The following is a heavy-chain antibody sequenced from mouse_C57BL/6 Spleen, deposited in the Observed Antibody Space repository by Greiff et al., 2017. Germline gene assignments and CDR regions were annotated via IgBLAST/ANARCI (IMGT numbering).Heavy chain of an antibody. Sequence: GGGLVQPKGSLKLSCAASGFTFNTYAMHWVRQAPGKGLEWVARIRSNSSNYATYYADSVKDRFTTSSDDSQSRLYLQMNNLKTEDTAMYYCVRNYYDYDGFAYWGQGTLVTVSA. V-gene: IGHV10-3*01. J-gene: IGHJ3*01. CDR1: GFTFNTYA. CDR3: VRNYYDYDGFAY. D-gene: IGHD2-4*01. CDR2: IRSNSSNYAT.